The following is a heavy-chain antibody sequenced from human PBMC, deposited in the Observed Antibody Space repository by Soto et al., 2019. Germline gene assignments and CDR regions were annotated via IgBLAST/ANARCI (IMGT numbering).Heavy chain of an antibody. D-gene: IGHD3-3*01. V-gene: IGHV1-8*01. CDR2: MNQNSGNT. J-gene: IGHJ6*02. CDR1: GYTFTRYD. CDR3: ARARRSLEWLPRRGYGMDV. Sequence: GASVKVSCKASGYTFTRYDINWVRQASGQGLERMGWMNQNSGNTGDARKFQARVTMTRNTSISTAYMELSSLRSEDTAVYYCARARRSLEWLPRRGYGMDVWGQGTTVTVSS.